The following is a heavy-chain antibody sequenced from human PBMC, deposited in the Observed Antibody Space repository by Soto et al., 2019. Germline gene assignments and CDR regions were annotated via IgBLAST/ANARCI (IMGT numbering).Heavy chain of an antibody. Sequence: PGGSLRLSCAASGFTFDAMHWVRQAPGKGLEWVSGISWNSGSIGYADSVKGRFTISRDNAKNSLYLQMNSLRAEDTALYYCARGGDIVLDLHYYYGMDVWGQGNTVTVSS. CDR1: GFTFDA. CDR3: ARGGDIVLDLHYYYGMDV. J-gene: IGHJ6*02. D-gene: IGHD2-2*01. CDR2: ISWNSGSI. V-gene: IGHV3-9*01.